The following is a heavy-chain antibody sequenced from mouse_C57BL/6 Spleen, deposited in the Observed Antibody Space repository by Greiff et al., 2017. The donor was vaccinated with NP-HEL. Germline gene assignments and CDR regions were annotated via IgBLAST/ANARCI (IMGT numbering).Heavy chain of an antibody. Sequence: QVQLQQSGPGLVAPSQSLSITCTVSGFSLTSYAISWVRQPPGKGLEWLGVIWTGGGTNYNSALKSRLSISKDNSKSQVFLKMNSLQTDDTARYYCARNSLYYGSSYWYFDVWGTGTTVTVSS. J-gene: IGHJ1*03. CDR1: GFSLTSYA. V-gene: IGHV2-9-1*01. CDR2: IWTGGGT. CDR3: ARNSLYYGSSYWYFDV. D-gene: IGHD1-1*01.